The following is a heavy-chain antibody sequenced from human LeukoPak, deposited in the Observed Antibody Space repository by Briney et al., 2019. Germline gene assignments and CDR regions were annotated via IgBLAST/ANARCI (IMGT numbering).Heavy chain of an antibody. CDR3: ARDPGRRGYSYGELDY. V-gene: IGHV3-30*04. D-gene: IGHD5-18*01. CDR1: GFTFSGYA. J-gene: IGHJ4*02. Sequence: GRSLRLSCATSGFTFSGYAMHWVRLAPGKGLEWVAVISFDGNNKYYADSVKGRFTISRDNSKNTLYLQINSLRAEDTAVYYCARDPGRRGYSYGELDYWGQGTLVTVSS. CDR2: ISFDGNNK.